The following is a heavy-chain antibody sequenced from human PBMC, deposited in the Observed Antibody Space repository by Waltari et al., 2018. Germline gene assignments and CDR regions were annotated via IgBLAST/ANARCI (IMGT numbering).Heavy chain of an antibody. CDR2: INHSGST. CDR1: GRSFSGYY. Sequence: QVQLQQWGAGLLKPSETLSLTCAAYGRSFSGYYWRWIRHHPGKGLEWIGEINHSGSTNYNPSLKSRVTISVDTSKNQFSRKLSSVTAADTAVYYCARAPPGGGTTVTPWGFDPWGQGTLVTVSS. J-gene: IGHJ5*02. CDR3: ARAPPGGGTTVTPWGFDP. V-gene: IGHV4-34*01. D-gene: IGHD4-17*01.